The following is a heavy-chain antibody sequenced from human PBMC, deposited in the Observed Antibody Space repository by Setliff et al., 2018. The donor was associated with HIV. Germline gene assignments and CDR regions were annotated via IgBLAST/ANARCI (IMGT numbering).Heavy chain of an antibody. D-gene: IGHD3-10*01. CDR1: GDSISSGNYY. CDR2: IYTSGSA. Sequence: SETLSLTCTVSGDSISSGNYYWGWIRQSPGKGLEWIGRIYTSGSANSNPSLKSRVTISVDTSKNQFSLKLSSVTAADTAVYYCAREGRRYYGSGSPYFDYWGQGTLVTVSS. J-gene: IGHJ4*02. V-gene: IGHV4-61*02. CDR3: AREGRRYYGSGSPYFDY.